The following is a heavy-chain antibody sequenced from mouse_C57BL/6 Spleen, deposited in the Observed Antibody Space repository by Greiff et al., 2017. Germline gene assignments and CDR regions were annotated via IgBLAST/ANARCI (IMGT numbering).Heavy chain of an antibody. Sequence: VQLKESGPELVKPGASVKIPCKASGYTFTDYNMDWVKQSHGKSLEWIGDINPNNGGTIYNQKFKGKATLTVDKSSSTAYMELRSLTSEDTAVYYCARGGITTVVAPFDYWGQGTTLTVSS. D-gene: IGHD1-1*01. CDR3: ARGGITTVVAPFDY. V-gene: IGHV1-18*01. CDR2: INPNNGGT. J-gene: IGHJ2*01. CDR1: GYTFTDYN.